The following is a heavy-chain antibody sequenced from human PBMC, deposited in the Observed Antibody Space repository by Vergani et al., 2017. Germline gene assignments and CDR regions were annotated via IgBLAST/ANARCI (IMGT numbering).Heavy chain of an antibody. J-gene: IGHJ4*02. V-gene: IGHV4-59*01. CDR2: IYYSGST. CDR1: GGSISSYY. D-gene: IGHD3-3*01. CDR3: ARVGGAYSDFWSGYYHLDY. Sequence: QVQLQESGPGLVKPSETLSLTCTVSGGSISSYYWSWIRQPPGKGLVWIGYIYYSGSTNYNPSHKSRVTISVATSKNQFSLKLNSVTAADTAVDYCARVGGAYSDFWSGYYHLDYWGQGTLVTVSS.